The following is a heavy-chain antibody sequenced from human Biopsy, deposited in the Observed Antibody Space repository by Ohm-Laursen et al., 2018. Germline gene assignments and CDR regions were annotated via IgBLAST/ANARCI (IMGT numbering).Heavy chain of an antibody. CDR1: GFTFSSYY. Sequence: SLRLSCSASGFTFSSYYMSWVRLAPGKGLEWVANINQDGSVKNYVDSVKGRFTISRDNAENSVYLQMSSLRSEDTAVYYCARDPIVGSKADGMDVWGQGTTVTVSS. D-gene: IGHD1-26*01. CDR3: ARDPIVGSKADGMDV. CDR2: INQDGSVK. J-gene: IGHJ6*02. V-gene: IGHV3-7*01.